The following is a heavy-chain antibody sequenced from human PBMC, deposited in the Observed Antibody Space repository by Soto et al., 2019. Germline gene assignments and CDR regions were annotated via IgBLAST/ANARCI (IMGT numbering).Heavy chain of an antibody. D-gene: IGHD6-6*01. CDR3: ARSKYSISSFDY. CDR1: GFSLSTDDVG. V-gene: IGHV2-5*02. J-gene: IGHJ4*02. Sequence: SGPTAGEPTQTLTLTCTFSGFSLSTDDVGVGWIRQPPGKALDWLAVIYWDDDKRYSPSLKSRLTITKDTSKNQVLLTMTNMNPVDTATYFCARSKYSISSFDYWGQGALVTVSS. CDR2: IYWDDDK.